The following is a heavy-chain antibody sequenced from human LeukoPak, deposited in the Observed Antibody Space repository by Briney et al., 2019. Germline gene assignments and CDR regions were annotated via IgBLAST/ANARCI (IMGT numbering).Heavy chain of an antibody. D-gene: IGHD2-15*01. V-gene: IGHV1-18*01. Sequence: ASVKVSCKASGYTFTSYSFSWVRQAPGQGLEWVGWISVNNGKTQYEENLQGRVTMTKDTSTSTVHMELRSLRSDDTAIYYCVRDGDNYNKKWWNDAVDIWGQGTMVTVSS. CDR3: VRDGDNYNKKWWNDAVDI. CDR2: ISVNNGKT. J-gene: IGHJ3*02. CDR1: GYTFTSYS.